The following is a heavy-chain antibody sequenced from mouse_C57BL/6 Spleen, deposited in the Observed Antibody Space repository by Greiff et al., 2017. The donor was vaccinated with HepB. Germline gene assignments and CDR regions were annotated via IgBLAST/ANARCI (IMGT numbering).Heavy chain of an antibody. CDR2: IYPGDGDT. CDR3: ARGRDSSGFFDY. J-gene: IGHJ2*01. V-gene: IGHV1-82*01. CDR1: GYAFSSSW. D-gene: IGHD3-2*02. Sequence: VQLQQSGPELVKPGASVKISCKASGYAFSSSWMNWVKQRPGKGLEWIGRIYPGDGDTNYNGKFKGKATLTADKSSSTAYMQLSSLTSEDSAVYFCARGRDSSGFFDYWGQGTTLTVSS.